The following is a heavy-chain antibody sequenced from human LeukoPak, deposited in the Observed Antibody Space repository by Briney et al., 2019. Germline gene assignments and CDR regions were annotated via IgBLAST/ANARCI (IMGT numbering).Heavy chain of an antibody. CDR3: ARGRSYYYGSGSYYNDQGNAFDI. CDR2: INRSGST. J-gene: IGHJ3*02. Sequence: SETLSLTCAVYGGSFSGYYWSWIRQPPGKGLEWIGEINRSGSTNYNPSLKSRVTISVDTSKNQFSLKLSSVTAADTAVYYCARGRSYYYGSGSYYNDQGNAFDIWGQGTMVTVSS. CDR1: GGSFSGYY. V-gene: IGHV4-34*01. D-gene: IGHD3-10*01.